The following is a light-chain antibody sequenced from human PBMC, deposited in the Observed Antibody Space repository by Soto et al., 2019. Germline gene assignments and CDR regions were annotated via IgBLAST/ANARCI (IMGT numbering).Light chain of an antibody. CDR3: QQYESYPWT. V-gene: IGKV1-5*01. CDR2: DAS. J-gene: IGKJ1*01. CDR1: QSISSW. Sequence: DIQMTQSPAALSASVGDRVTITCRASQSISSWLAWYQQKPGKAPKVLIYDASSLESGVPSRFSGSGSGTEFTLTISSLQPDDFATYYCQQYESYPWTYGRGTKVDI.